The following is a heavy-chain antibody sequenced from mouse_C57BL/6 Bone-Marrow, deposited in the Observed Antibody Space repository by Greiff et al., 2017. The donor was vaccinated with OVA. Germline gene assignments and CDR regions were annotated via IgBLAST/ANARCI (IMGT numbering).Heavy chain of an antibody. CDR3: ARGGWYFDV. V-gene: IGHV3-6*01. CDR1: GYSITSGYY. Sequence: EVQLQESGPGLVKPSQSLSLTCSVTGYSITSGYYWNWIRQFPGNKLEWMGYISYDGSNNYNPSLKNRISITRDTSKNQFFLKLNSVTTEDTATYYCARGGWYFDVCGTGTTVTVSS. CDR2: ISYDGSN. J-gene: IGHJ1*03.